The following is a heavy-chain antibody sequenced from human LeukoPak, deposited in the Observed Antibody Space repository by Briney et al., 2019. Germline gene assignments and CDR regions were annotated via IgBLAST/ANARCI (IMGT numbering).Heavy chain of an antibody. Sequence: SETLSLTCTVSGGSITSSSYYWGWIRQPPGKGLEWIGIIYYSGGTYYNPSLKSRVTISVDTSNNQFSLRLSSVTAADTAVYYCARDRYYYGSGRLFDYWGQGTLVTVSS. D-gene: IGHD3-10*01. J-gene: IGHJ4*02. V-gene: IGHV4-39*07. CDR1: GGSITSSSYY. CDR3: ARDRYYYGSGRLFDY. CDR2: IYYSGGT.